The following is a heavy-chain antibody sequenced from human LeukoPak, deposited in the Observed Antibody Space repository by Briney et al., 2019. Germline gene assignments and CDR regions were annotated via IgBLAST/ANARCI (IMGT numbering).Heavy chain of an antibody. CDR2: ISGSGGST. CDR1: GFTFSSYW. J-gene: IGHJ4*02. CDR3: AKDSGDILTGYCLFDY. D-gene: IGHD3-9*01. V-gene: IGHV3-23*01. Sequence: QSGGSLRLSCAASGFTFSSYWMSWVRQAPGKGLEWVSAISGSGGSTYYADSVKGRFTISRDNSKNTLYLQMNSLRAEDTAVYYCAKDSGDILTGYCLFDYWGQGTLVTVSS.